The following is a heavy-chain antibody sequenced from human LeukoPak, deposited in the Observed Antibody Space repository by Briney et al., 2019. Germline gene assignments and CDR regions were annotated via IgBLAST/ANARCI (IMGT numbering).Heavy chain of an antibody. Sequence: GESLKISCQSSGYNFTPYWIGWVRQMLGKGLEWMGIIYPGDSDTRYSPSFQGQVTISADKSISTAYLQWSSLKASDTAMYYCARYNWNSLDHWGQGTLVTVSS. CDR3: ARYNWNSLDH. J-gene: IGHJ4*02. D-gene: IGHD1-7*01. V-gene: IGHV5-51*01. CDR1: GYNFTPYW. CDR2: IYPGDSDT.